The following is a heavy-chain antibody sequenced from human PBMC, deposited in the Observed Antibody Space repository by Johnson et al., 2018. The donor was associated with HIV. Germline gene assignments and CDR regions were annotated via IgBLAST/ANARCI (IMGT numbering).Heavy chain of an antibody. CDR3: AKEEGSSGWFDAFDI. CDR2: CSWNSGSI. Sequence: VQLVESGGGVVPPGRSLRLSCAASGFTFSSYGMHWVRPAPGKGLEWVSGCSWNSGSIGYADSVKGRFSISRDNAKNSLYLKMNSLRAEDTALYYCAKEEGSSGWFDAFDIWGQGTMVTVSS. CDR1: GFTFSSYG. J-gene: IGHJ3*02. D-gene: IGHD6-19*01. V-gene: IGHV3-9*01.